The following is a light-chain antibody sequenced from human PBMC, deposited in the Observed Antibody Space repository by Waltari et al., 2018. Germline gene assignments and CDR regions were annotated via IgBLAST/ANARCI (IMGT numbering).Light chain of an antibody. J-gene: IGKJ1*01. CDR1: QAITTY. Sequence: DFQMIQSPSSLSASVGDRVTITCRASQAITTYVAWYQQIPGKVPKLLIYSASTLQSGVPSRFSGSGFGTDFTLTISSLQPEDVGIYYCQKYNSAPWTFGQGTRVEVK. CDR3: QKYNSAPWT. CDR2: SAS. V-gene: IGKV1-27*01.